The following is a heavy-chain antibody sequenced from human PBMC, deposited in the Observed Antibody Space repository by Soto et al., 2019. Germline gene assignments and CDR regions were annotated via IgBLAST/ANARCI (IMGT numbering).Heavy chain of an antibody. CDR3: ARDHRCSSGWYYFDY. CDR1: GFTFSSYG. J-gene: IGHJ4*02. D-gene: IGHD6-19*01. CDR2: IWYDGSNK. V-gene: IGHV3-33*01. Sequence: QVQLVESGGGVVQPGRSLRLSCAASGFTFSSYGMHWVRQAPGKGLEWVAVIWYDGSNKYYADSVKGRFTISRDNSKNTLDLQMNSLRGEDTAVYYCARDHRCSSGWYYFDYWGQGTLVTVSS.